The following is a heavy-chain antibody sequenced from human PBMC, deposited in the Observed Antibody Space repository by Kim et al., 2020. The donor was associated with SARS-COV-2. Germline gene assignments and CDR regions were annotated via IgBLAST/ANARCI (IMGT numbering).Heavy chain of an antibody. J-gene: IGHJ4*02. CDR3: ARRSAYGEYVFDS. V-gene: IGHV3-33*08. CDR2: IFFDGSNG. Sequence: GGYLRLSCAASGFTFNAHGMDWVRQAPGRGLEWVAAIFFDGSNGNYAESVKGRFTISRDNRKNILYLEMNSLRAEDTAVYYCARRSAYGEYVFDSWGQGTLVSV. D-gene: IGHD3-10*01. CDR1: GFTFNAHG.